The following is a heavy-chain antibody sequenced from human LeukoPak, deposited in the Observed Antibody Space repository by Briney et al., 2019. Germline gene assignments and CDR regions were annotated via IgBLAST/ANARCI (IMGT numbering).Heavy chain of an antibody. J-gene: IGHJ5*02. V-gene: IGHV4-34*01. CDR2: INHSGST. Sequence: SETLSLTCAVYGGSFSGYYWSWIRQPPGKGLEWIGEINHSGSTNYNPSLKSRVSISVDTSKNQFSLKLSSVTAADTAVYYCARGGSGAAAGANWFDPWGQGTLVTVSS. CDR3: ARGGSGAAAGANWFDP. D-gene: IGHD6-13*01. CDR1: GGSFSGYY.